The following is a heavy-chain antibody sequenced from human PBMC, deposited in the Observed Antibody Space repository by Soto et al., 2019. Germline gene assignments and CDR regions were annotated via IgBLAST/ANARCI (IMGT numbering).Heavy chain of an antibody. D-gene: IGHD3-3*01. CDR3: AKDRGEEGLKFLEWFGGMDV. V-gene: IGHV3-74*01. Sequence: GGSLRLSCAASGFTVRNYWMNWVRQAPGKGLVWVSHIKNDGTTSYADSVEGRFTVSRDDAKNSFYLQMNSLRADDTAVYYCAKDRGEEGLKFLEWFGGMDVWAHGTTVTVSS. CDR2: IKNDGTT. J-gene: IGHJ6*02. CDR1: GFTVRNYW.